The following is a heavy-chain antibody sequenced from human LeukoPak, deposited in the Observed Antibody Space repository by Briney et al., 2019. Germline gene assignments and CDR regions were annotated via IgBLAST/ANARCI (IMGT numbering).Heavy chain of an antibody. CDR1: GGTFSSYE. Sequence: SVKVSCKASGGTFSSYEISWVRQAPGQGLEWMGGIIPMFGTAKYAQKFQGRVTITTDKSTSTAYMELSSLRSEDTAVYYCARDGFYDSSGYDYYYYYYYMDVWGKGTTVTISS. D-gene: IGHD3-22*01. V-gene: IGHV1-69*05. CDR3: ARDGFYDSSGYDYYYYYYYMDV. J-gene: IGHJ6*03. CDR2: IIPMFGTA.